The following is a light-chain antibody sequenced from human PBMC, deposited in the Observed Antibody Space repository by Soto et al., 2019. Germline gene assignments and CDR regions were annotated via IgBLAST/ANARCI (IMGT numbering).Light chain of an antibody. CDR2: GNS. J-gene: IGLJ2*01. CDR1: SSNIGANYD. Sequence: QAVLTRPPSVSGAPGQRVTISCTGSSSNIGANYDVHWYQQLPGTAPKLIIYGNSNRPSGVPDRFSGSRSGTSASLAITGLQAEDAADYYCQSYDNRLSGSVVFGGGTKLTVL. V-gene: IGLV1-40*01. CDR3: QSYDNRLSGSVV.